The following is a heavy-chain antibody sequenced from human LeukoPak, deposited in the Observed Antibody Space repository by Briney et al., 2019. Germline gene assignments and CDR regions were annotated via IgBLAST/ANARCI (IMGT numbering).Heavy chain of an antibody. CDR3: ATSPMDGYNLLDY. Sequence: PGGSLRLSCAASGFTFSSYGMHWVRQAPGKGLEWVAVISYDGSNKYYADSVKGRFTISRDNSKNTLYLQMNSLKPEDTAVYYCATSPMDGYNLLDYWGQGTLVTVSS. CDR1: GFTFSSYG. J-gene: IGHJ4*02. V-gene: IGHV3-30*03. D-gene: IGHD5-24*01. CDR2: ISYDGSNK.